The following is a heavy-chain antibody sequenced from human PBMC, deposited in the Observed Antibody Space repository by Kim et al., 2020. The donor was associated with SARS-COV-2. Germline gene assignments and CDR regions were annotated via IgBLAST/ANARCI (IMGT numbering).Heavy chain of an antibody. D-gene: IGHD5-12*01. CDR2: ISFSGGST. Sequence: GGSLRLSCAASGFTFSSYAMSWVRQAPGKGLEWVSAISFSGGSTYYADSVKGRFTISRDNSKNTLYLQMNSLRAEDTAVYYCAKDLGDGYNSDAFYIWGQGTMVTVSS. CDR1: GFTFSSYA. V-gene: IGHV3-23*01. CDR3: AKDLGDGYNSDAFYI. J-gene: IGHJ3*02.